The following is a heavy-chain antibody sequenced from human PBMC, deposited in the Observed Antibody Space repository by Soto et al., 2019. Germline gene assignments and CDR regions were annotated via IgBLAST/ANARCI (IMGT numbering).Heavy chain of an antibody. V-gene: IGHV5-10-1*01. J-gene: IGHJ4*02. D-gene: IGHD3-22*01. CDR2: IDPSDSYT. CDR1: GYSFTSYR. CDR3: ARLGPYYYDSGGYYYEDY. Sequence: GESLKISCKGSGYSFTSYRISWVRQMPGKGLELMGRIDPSDSYTNYSPSFQGHVTISADKSISTAYLQWSSLKASDTAMYYCARLGPYYYDSGGYYYEDYWDQGTLDTVSS.